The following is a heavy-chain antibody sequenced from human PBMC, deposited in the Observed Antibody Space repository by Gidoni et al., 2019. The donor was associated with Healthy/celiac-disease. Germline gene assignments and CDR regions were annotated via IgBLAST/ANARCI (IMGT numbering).Heavy chain of an antibody. D-gene: IGHD2-2*02. Sequence: QVQLVQSGAEVKKPGASVKVSCKASGYTFTSYGLSWVRQAPGQGLEWMGWISAYNGNTNYAQKLQGRVTMTTDTSTSTAYMELRSLRSDDTTVYYCATDCGTSCYIGAYYYYGMDVWGQGTTVTVSS. CDR3: ATDCGTSCYIGAYYYYGMDV. CDR2: ISAYNGNT. J-gene: IGHJ6*02. V-gene: IGHV1-18*04. CDR1: GYTFTSYG.